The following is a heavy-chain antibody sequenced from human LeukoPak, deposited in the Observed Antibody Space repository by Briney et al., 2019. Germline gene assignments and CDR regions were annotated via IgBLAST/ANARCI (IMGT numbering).Heavy chain of an antibody. D-gene: IGHD3-10*01. CDR2: DYCGGNT. J-gene: IGHJ4*02. CDR1: GFSVTTDSYC. V-gene: IGHV4-61*01. Sequence: SETLSLTCTVSGFSVTTDSYCWGWIRQPPGKGLEWVGYDYCGGNTNYDPSLKRRVTISVDTSKNQFSLTLTSVTAADTAVYFCARDHFGSLDSWGQGILVTVSS. CDR3: ARDHFGSLDS.